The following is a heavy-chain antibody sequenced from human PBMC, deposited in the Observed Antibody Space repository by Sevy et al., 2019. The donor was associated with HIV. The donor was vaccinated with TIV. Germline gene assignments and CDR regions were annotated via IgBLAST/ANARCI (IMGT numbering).Heavy chain of an antibody. Sequence: GGSLRLSCAASGFTFSNAWMSWVRQAPGKGLEWVGRIKSKTDGGTTDYAAPVKGRFTISRDDSKNTLYWQMNSLKTDDTAVYYCSTSYYYDSSGYFRPYYFDYWGQGTLVTVSS. CDR2: IKSKTDGGTT. V-gene: IGHV3-15*01. CDR3: STSYYYDSSGYFRPYYFDY. CDR1: GFTFSNAW. D-gene: IGHD3-22*01. J-gene: IGHJ4*02.